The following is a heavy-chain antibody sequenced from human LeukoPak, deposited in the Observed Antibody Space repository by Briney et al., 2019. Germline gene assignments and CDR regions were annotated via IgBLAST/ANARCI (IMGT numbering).Heavy chain of an antibody. Sequence: PSETLSLTCTVSGGPINNYYWYWIRQPPGKGLEWIGYIYYSGSTNYNPSLKSRVTISVDTSKNQFSLKLSSVTAADTAVYYCALGPGVRFDPWGQGTLVTVSS. CDR1: GGPINNYY. CDR2: IYYSGST. V-gene: IGHV4-59*01. J-gene: IGHJ5*02. D-gene: IGHD3-16*01. CDR3: ALGPGVRFDP.